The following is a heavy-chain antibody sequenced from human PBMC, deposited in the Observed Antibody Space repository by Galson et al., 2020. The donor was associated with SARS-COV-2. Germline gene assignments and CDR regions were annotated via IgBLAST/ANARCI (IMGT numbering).Heavy chain of an antibody. CDR3: ARDLWPPDTAMARFDP. V-gene: IGHV1-18*04. CDR1: GYTFTSYG. Sequence: ASVKVSCKASGYTFTSYGISWVRQAPGQGLEWMGWISAYNGNTNYAQKLQGRVTMTTDTSTSTAYMELRSLRSDDTAVYYCARDLWPPDTAMARFDPWGQGTLVTVSS. J-gene: IGHJ5*02. CDR2: ISAYNGNT. D-gene: IGHD5-18*01.